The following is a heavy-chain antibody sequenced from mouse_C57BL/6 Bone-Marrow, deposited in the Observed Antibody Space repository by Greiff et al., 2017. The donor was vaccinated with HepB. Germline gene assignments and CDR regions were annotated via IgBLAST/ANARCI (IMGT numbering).Heavy chain of an antibody. CDR3: SELGQGY. CDR2: IDPSDSYT. D-gene: IGHD4-1*01. V-gene: IGHV1-50*01. J-gene: IGHJ2*01. Sequence: QVQLQQSGAELVKPGASVKLSCKASGYTFTSYWMQWVKQRPGQGLEWIGEIDPSDSYTNYNQKFKGKATLTVDTSSSTAYMQLSSLTSEDSAVYYCSELGQGYWGQGTTLTVSS. CDR1: GYTFTSYW.